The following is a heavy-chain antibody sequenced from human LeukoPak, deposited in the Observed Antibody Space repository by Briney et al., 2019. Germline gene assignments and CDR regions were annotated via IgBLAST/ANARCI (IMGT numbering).Heavy chain of an antibody. V-gene: IGHV3-21*01. Sequence: AGGSLRLSCAASEFTFSDYSMNWVRQAPGKGLEWVASISSSSRYIYYAGSVKGRFTISRDNAKNSLYLQMNSLRAEDTAVYYCAELGITMIGGVWGKGTTVTISS. CDR3: AELGITMIGGV. CDR2: ISSSSRYI. CDR1: EFTFSDYS. J-gene: IGHJ6*04. D-gene: IGHD3-10*02.